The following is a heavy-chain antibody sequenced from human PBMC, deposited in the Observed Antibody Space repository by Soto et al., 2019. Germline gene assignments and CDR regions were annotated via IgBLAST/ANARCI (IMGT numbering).Heavy chain of an antibody. D-gene: IGHD3-16*01. CDR3: AREGGGSNGAYDI. CDR2: VYNSGST. V-gene: IGHV4-59*01. CDR1: GGSIRGYY. J-gene: IGHJ3*02. Sequence: QVQLQESGPGLVRPSETLSLTCNVFGGSIRGYYWSWVRRPPGKGLEWIGYVYNSGSTTYSPSFKSRVTISADTSRNQFSRKLTPVTAADTAVYFGAREGGGSNGAYDIWGQGQWSPSPQ.